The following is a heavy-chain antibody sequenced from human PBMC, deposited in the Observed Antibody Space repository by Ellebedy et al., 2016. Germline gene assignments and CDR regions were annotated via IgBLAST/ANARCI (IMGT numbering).Heavy chain of an antibody. Sequence: GESLKISXAASGFTFSSYAISWVRQAPGKGLEWVSAISGCGGSTYYADSVKGRFTISRDNSKNTLYLQMNSLRAEDTAVYYCAKGGMLNEDFWSGYESPGLFFENWYFELWGRGTLVTVSS. V-gene: IGHV3-23*01. J-gene: IGHJ2*01. CDR3: AKGGMLNEDFWSGYESPGLFFENWYFEL. CDR1: GFTFSSYA. CDR2: ISGCGGST. D-gene: IGHD3-3*01.